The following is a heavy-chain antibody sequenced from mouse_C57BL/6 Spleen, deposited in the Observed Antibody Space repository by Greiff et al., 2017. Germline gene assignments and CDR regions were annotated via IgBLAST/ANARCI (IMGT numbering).Heavy chain of an antibody. Sequence: QVQLKESGAELARPGASVKLSCKASGYTFTSYGISWVKQRTGQGLEWIGEIYPRSGNTYYNEKFKGKATLTADNSSSTAYMELRSLTSEDSAVYFCARGGDYDGYAMDYWGQGTSVTVSS. D-gene: IGHD2-4*01. V-gene: IGHV1-81*01. CDR1: GYTFTSYG. CDR3: ARGGDYDGYAMDY. J-gene: IGHJ4*01. CDR2: IYPRSGNT.